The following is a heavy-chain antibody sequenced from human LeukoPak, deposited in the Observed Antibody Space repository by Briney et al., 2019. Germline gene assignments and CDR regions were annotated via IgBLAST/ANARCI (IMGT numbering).Heavy chain of an antibody. CDR2: ISAYNGNT. Sequence: ASVKVSCKASGYTFSSYGISWVRQAPGQGLEWMGWISAYNGNTNYAQKLQGRVTMTTDTSTTTAYMELRSLRSDDTAVYYCARDDFWSGYYLSYYYYGMDVWGQGTTVTVSS. V-gene: IGHV1-18*01. CDR1: GYTFSSYG. D-gene: IGHD3-3*01. CDR3: ARDDFWSGYYLSYYYYGMDV. J-gene: IGHJ6*02.